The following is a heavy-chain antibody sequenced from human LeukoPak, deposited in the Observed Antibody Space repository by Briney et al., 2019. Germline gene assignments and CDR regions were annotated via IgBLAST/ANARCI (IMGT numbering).Heavy chain of an antibody. Sequence: SETLSLTCAVSGGSISSYYWSWIRQPPGKGMEWNGYIYYSGSTKYNPSLRSRVNISADTSKNQFSLKLSSVTAADTAVYYCARHLRGEQQLSGFDYWGQGTPVTVSS. J-gene: IGHJ4*02. CDR3: ARHLRGEQQLSGFDY. CDR1: GGSISSYY. D-gene: IGHD6-13*01. CDR2: IYYSGST. V-gene: IGHV4-59*08.